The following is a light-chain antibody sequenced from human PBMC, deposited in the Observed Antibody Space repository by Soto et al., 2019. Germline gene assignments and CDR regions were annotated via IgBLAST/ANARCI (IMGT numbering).Light chain of an antibody. CDR3: LSYDNSLSSPVL. Sequence: QSVLTQPPSVSGAPGQRVTFPCTGSSSSIGAGYDVHWYQQLPGTAPKLLIYGNNNRPSGVPDRFSGSRSGTSASLAITGLQAEDEADYFCLSYDNSLSSPVLFGGGTKLTVL. CDR2: GNN. V-gene: IGLV1-40*01. J-gene: IGLJ2*01. CDR1: SSSIGAGYD.